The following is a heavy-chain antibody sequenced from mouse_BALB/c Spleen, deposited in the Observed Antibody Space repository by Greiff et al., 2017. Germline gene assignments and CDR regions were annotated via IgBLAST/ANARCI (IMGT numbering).Heavy chain of an antibody. CDR2: INPSNGRT. Sequence: QVQLKQPGAELVKPGASVKLSCKASGYTFTSYWMHWVKQRPGQGLEWIGEINPSNGRTNYNEKFKSKATLTVDKSSSTAYMQLSSLTSEDSAVYYCARYGRAYAMDYWGQGTSVTVSS. CDR1: GYTFTSYW. V-gene: IGHV1S81*02. CDR3: ARYGRAYAMDY. D-gene: IGHD1-2*01. J-gene: IGHJ4*01.